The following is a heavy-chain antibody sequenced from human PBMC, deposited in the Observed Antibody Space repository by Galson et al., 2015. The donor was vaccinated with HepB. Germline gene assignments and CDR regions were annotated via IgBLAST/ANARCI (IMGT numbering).Heavy chain of an antibody. D-gene: IGHD2-15*01. V-gene: IGHV1-2*05. Sequence: SVKVSCKASGYTFTAYYLHWVRQAPGQGLEWMGRINPHTGVANYAQPFQGRVTMTRDTSISTAYMELSRLSSDDTVVYYCTTEGSSYDVVGWGQGTQFTVSS. CDR3: TTEGSSYDVVG. CDR2: INPHTGVA. J-gene: IGHJ1*01. CDR1: GYTFTAYY.